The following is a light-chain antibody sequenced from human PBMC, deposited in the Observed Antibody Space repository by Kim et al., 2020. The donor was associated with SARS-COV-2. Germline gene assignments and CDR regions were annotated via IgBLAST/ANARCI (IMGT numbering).Light chain of an antibody. Sequence: VSPGERATLSCRASQSVSSNFAWYQHKPGQAPRLLIYGASTRATGIPARFSGSGSGTEFTLTISSLQSEDFAVYYCQHYNNWPYTFGQGTKLEI. V-gene: IGKV3-15*01. J-gene: IGKJ2*01. CDR1: QSVSSN. CDR3: QHYNNWPYT. CDR2: GAS.